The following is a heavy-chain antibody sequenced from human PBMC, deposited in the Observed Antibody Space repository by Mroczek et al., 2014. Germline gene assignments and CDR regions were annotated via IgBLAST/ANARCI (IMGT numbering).Heavy chain of an antibody. D-gene: IGHD3-22*01. J-gene: IGHJ4*02. CDR2: ISYDGSNK. CDR3: VSLQGDSSGYPQVGFDY. V-gene: IGHV3-30-3*01. Sequence: VQLVESGGGVVQPGRSLRLSCAASGFTFSSYAMHWVRQAPGKGLEWVAVISYDGSNKYYADSVKGRFTISRDNSKNTLYLQMSSLRAEDTAVYYCVSLQGDSSGYPQVGFDYWGQGTLVTVSS. CDR1: GFTFSSYA.